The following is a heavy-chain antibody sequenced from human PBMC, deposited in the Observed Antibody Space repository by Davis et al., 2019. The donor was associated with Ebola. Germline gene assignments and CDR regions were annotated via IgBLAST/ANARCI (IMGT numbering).Heavy chain of an antibody. J-gene: IGHJ4*02. D-gene: IGHD6-6*01. CDR3: AKGRYSSSSPVEY. V-gene: IGHV3-11*01. CDR2: ISSSGSTI. CDR1: GFTFSDYY. Sequence: GGSLRLSCAASGFTFSDYYMSWIRQAPGKGLEWVSYISSSGSTIYYADSVKGRFTISRDNAKNSLYLQMNSLRAEDTALYYCAKGRYSSSSPVEYWGQGTLVTVSS.